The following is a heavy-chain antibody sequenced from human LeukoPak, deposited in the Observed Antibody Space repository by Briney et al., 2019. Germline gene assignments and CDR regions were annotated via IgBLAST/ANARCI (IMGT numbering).Heavy chain of an antibody. V-gene: IGHV3-30*04. J-gene: IGHJ4*02. CDR1: GFTFKTYA. CDR3: ARTNVYYYASSDPYFDY. D-gene: IGHD3-22*01. Sequence: GGSLRLSCVASGFTFKTYAMHWVRQAPGKGLEWVAVTSYHGSDKNYADSVKGRFTISRDNSKNTLYLQMNSLRAEDTAVYYCARTNVYYYASSDPYFDYWAQGTLVTVSS. CDR2: TSYHGSDK.